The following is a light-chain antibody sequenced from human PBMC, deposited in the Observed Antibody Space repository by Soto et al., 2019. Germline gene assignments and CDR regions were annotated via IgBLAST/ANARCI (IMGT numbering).Light chain of an antibody. V-gene: IGLV2-14*03. CDR3: RSYTTIMSGVV. J-gene: IGLJ2*01. CDR2: DIT. Sequence: QSALTQPASVSGSPGQSITISCTGSTTDIGAYKYVSWYQHHPGTAPKLLIYDITDRPSGVSDRFSGSKSGNTASLTISGLQGEDEADYFCRSYTTIMSGVVFGGGTKLTVL. CDR1: TTDIGAYKY.